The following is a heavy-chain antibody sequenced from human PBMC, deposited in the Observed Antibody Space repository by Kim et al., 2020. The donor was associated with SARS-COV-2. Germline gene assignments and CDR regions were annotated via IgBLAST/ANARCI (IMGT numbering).Heavy chain of an antibody. D-gene: IGHD6-6*01. CDR3: ARGVPSQPQTYYYYYGMDV. J-gene: IGHJ6*02. CDR2: ISYDGSNK. V-gene: IGHV3-30*04. Sequence: GGSLRLSCAASGFTFSSYAMHWVRQAPGKGLEWVAVISYDGSNKYYADSVKGRFTISRDNSKNTLYLQMNSLRAEDTAVYYCARGVPSQPQTYYYYYGMDVWGQGTTVTVSS. CDR1: GFTFSSYA.